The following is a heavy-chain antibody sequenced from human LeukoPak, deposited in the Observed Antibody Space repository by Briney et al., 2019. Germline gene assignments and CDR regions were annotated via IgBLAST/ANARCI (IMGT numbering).Heavy chain of an antibody. J-gene: IGHJ5*02. CDR3: VRGILGFDP. Sequence: SETLSPTCTVSGGSISSYYWSWIRQPPGRGLEWIGYIYYSGSTNYNPSLESRVTISVDTSQNQFSLKLTSVTAADTAVYYCVRGILGFDPWGQGTLVTVSS. V-gene: IGHV4-59*01. CDR1: GGSISSYY. D-gene: IGHD3-16*01. CDR2: IYYSGST.